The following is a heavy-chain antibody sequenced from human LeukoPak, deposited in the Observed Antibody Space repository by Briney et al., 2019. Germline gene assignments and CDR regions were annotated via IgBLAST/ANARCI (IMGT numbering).Heavy chain of an antibody. D-gene: IGHD3-22*01. J-gene: IGHJ4*02. CDR2: IHYSGST. Sequence: SETLSLTCAVSGGSISRYYWNWIRQSPGERLEWIGWIHYSGSTAYNPSLESRVTMSVDTSKNHISLKMTSVTAADTATYYCARWGYFDSSSYFIAEYWGQGVLVTVSS. V-gene: IGHV4-59*01. CDR1: GGSISRYY. CDR3: ARWGYFDSSSYFIAEY.